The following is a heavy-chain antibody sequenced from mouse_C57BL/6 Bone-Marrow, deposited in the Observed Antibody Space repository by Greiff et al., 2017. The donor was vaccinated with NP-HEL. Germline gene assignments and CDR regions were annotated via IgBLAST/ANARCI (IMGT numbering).Heavy chain of an antibody. Sequence: DVQLQESGPELVKPGASVKIPCKASGYTFTDYNMDWVKQSHGKSLEWIGDINPNNGGTIYNQKFKGKATLTVDKSSSTAYMELRSLTSEDTAVYYCARSYYGYDGFAYWGQGTLVTVSA. V-gene: IGHV1-18*01. CDR1: GYTFTDYN. CDR3: ARSYYGYDGFAY. D-gene: IGHD2-2*01. J-gene: IGHJ3*01. CDR2: INPNNGGT.